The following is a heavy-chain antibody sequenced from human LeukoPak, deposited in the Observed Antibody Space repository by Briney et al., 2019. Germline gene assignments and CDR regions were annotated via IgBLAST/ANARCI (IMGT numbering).Heavy chain of an antibody. CDR1: GFTLSIYD. CDR2: INRGVGSTST. V-gene: IGHV3-23*01. D-gene: IGHD6-19*01. CDR3: ARQSDTRYSSGWYYFDY. J-gene: IGHJ4*02. Sequence: GGSLRLSCAASGFTLSIYDMSWVRQAPGKGLECVSSINRGVGSTSTYYADSVKGRFTISRDNSKNTLYLQMNNLRADDTAVYYCARQSDTRYSSGWYYFDYWGQGTLVTVSS.